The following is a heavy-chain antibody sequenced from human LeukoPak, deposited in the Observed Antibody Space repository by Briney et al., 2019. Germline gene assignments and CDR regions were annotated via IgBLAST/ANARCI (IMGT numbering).Heavy chain of an antibody. CDR3: AKWRPASGCCSPFDN. D-gene: IGHD2-2*03. Sequence: PGGSLRLSCVGSGSGFIFGGHGMHWVRQVPGKGLEWVAVIWYDGSHRDYGNSVKGRFTISRDNSKNTLYLDMTSLRGDDTGIYYCAKWRPASGCCSPFDNWGPGTVVIVSS. J-gene: IGHJ4*02. CDR2: IWYDGSHR. V-gene: IGHV3-33*06. CDR1: GSGFIFGGHG.